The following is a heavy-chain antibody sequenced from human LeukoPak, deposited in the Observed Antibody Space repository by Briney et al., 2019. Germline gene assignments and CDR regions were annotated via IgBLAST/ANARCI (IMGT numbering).Heavy chain of an antibody. D-gene: IGHD6-25*01. CDR1: GGSIPSYY. CDR3: ARADSGWPHFDY. J-gene: IGHJ4*02. CDR2: IFYSGTT. Sequence: SETLSLTCTVSGGSIPSYYWSWIRQPPGTGLEWIGYIFYSGTTNYNPSLKSRVTISVDTSKNQFSLKVSSVTAADTAVYYCARADSGWPHFDYWGQGTLVTVSP. V-gene: IGHV4-59*01.